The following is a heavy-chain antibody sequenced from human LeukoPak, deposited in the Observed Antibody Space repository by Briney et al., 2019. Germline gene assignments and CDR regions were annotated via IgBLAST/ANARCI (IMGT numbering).Heavy chain of an antibody. D-gene: IGHD5-24*01. CDR1: GFTFRSYW. CDR3: ARMRDGYMGRYYFDY. V-gene: IGHV3-7*04. J-gene: IGHJ4*02. Sequence: GGSLRLSCAASGFTFRSYWMSWVRQAPGKGLEWVATIKQDGSEKYYVDSVKGRFTISRDNAKNSLYLQMNSLRAEDTAVYYCARMRDGYMGRYYFDYWGQGTLVTVSS. CDR2: IKQDGSEK.